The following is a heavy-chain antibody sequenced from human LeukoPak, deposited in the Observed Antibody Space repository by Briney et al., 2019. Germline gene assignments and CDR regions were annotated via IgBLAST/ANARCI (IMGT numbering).Heavy chain of an antibody. CDR2: ISSSGSTI. D-gene: IGHD1-26*01. CDR1: GFTFSSYE. Sequence: GGSLRLSCAASGFTFSSYEMNWVRQAPGKGLEWVSYISSSGSTIYYADSVKGRFTISRDNAKNSLYLQMNSLRAEDTAVYYCARDSGSYPSSLFDLWGRGTLVTVSS. CDR3: ARDSGSYPSSLFDL. V-gene: IGHV3-48*03. J-gene: IGHJ2*01.